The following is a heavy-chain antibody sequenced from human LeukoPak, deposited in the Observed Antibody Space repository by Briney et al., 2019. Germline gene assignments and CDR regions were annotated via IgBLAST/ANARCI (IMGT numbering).Heavy chain of an antibody. V-gene: IGHV3-21*01. CDR1: GFTFSSYS. CDR3: AREVEGPYSSSWYEGGDY. J-gene: IGHJ4*01. D-gene: IGHD6-13*01. CDR2: ISSSSSYI. Sequence: GGSLRLSCAASGFTFSSYSMNWVRQAPGKGLEWVSSISSSSSYIYYADSVKGRFTISRDNAKNSLYLQMNSLRAEDTAVYYCAREVEGPYSSSWYEGGDYWGHGTLVTASS.